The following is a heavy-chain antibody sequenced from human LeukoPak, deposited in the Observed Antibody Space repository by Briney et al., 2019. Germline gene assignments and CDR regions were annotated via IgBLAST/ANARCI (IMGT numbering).Heavy chain of an antibody. J-gene: IGHJ1*01. V-gene: IGHV4-39*07. CDR1: GGSISKSSYY. CDR2: IYYRGST. D-gene: IGHD2-21*02. CDR3: ARAYCGGDCQSEAAEYFQH. Sequence: SETLSLTCTVSGGSISKSSYYWGWIRQPPGKGMEWIGYIYYRGSTYYNPSLQSRAIILINTSSNQFSLSLSSVTAADTAVFYCARAYCGGDCQSEAAEYFQHWGQGTLVTVSS.